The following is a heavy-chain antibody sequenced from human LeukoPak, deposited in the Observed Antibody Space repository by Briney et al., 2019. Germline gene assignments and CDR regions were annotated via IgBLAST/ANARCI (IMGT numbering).Heavy chain of an antibody. CDR1: GFSFSSYN. J-gene: IGHJ6*02. Sequence: PGVFLRLSCAASGFSFSSYNMNWVRQAPGKGLEWVSSISSGSRDIYYADSMKGRFTVSRDNAKNSLYLQMNTLRAEDTAVYYCAREPFDVWGQGTTVT. V-gene: IGHV3-21*01. CDR3: AREPFDV. CDR2: ISSGSRDI.